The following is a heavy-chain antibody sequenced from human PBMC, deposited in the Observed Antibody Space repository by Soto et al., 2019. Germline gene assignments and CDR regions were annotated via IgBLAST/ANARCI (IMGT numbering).Heavy chain of an antibody. CDR3: ARSVGYRSGWWPYYFDY. CDR1: GGSINSACYS. J-gene: IGHJ4*02. CDR2: IYHSGSF. D-gene: IGHD6-19*01. Sequence: SETLSLTCAVSGGSINSACYSWNWIRQPPGEGLEWIGYIYHSGSFLYNPSLKSRVTISLDRSKNQFSLRLNSVTAADTAVFYCARSVGYRSGWWPYYFDYWGQGALVTVSS. V-gene: IGHV4-30-2*01.